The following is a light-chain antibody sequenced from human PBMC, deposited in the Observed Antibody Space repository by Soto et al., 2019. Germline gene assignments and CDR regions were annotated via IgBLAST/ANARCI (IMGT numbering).Light chain of an antibody. V-gene: IGKV1-12*01. Sequence: DIQMTQSPSSVSASVGDRVTITSRASQGISSWLAGYQQKPWKDPKLLIYAASSLQSEVPSRSGCGRSGREFNFSSTGLPPDDFATYYFQHYDKYSEAFGQGTQVDI. CDR1: QGISSW. CDR2: AAS. CDR3: QHYDKYSEA. J-gene: IGKJ1*01.